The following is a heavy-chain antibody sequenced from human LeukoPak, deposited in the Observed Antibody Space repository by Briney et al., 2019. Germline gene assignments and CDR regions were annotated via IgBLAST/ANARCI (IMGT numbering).Heavy chain of an antibody. V-gene: IGHV4-34*01. D-gene: IGHD6-6*01. CDR1: GGSLSGYY. CDR3: ARGRWSSSSVIGY. Sequence: SATLSLTCGVNGGSLSGYYWSWIRQSPTKELEWIGEINHSGSTNYNPSLQSRVTISVDTSKNQFYLNLKSMTAADTAVYYCARGRWSSSSVIGYWGRGTRVTVST. J-gene: IGHJ4*02. CDR2: INHSGST.